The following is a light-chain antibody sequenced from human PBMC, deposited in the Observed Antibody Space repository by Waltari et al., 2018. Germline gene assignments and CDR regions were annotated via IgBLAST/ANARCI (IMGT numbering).Light chain of an antibody. Sequence: QSVLTQPPSVSAAPGQKVTISCSVGSSNIGRQFVSWYQHFPGTPPKLLIYDDVKRPSGIPDRFSGSKTGTSATLRITGLQTGYEADYYCGTWDNGLTAAVFGGGTKLTVL. J-gene: IGLJ2*01. V-gene: IGLV1-51*01. CDR2: DDV. CDR1: SSNIGRQF. CDR3: GTWDNGLTAAV.